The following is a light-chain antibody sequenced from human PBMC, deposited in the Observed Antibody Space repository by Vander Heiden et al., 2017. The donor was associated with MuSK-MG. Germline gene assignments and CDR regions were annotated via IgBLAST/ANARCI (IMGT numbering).Light chain of an antibody. CDR1: QSVSSSY. J-gene: IGKJ1*01. CDR2: GAS. V-gene: IGKV3-20*01. Sequence: EIVLTQSPGTLTLSPGERATISCRASQSVSSSYLAWNQQKPGQAPRLLVYGASSRATGIPDRFSGSGSGTGFTLTISRLEPEDFAVYYCQQDGSSPQTFGQGTKVEIK. CDR3: QQDGSSPQT.